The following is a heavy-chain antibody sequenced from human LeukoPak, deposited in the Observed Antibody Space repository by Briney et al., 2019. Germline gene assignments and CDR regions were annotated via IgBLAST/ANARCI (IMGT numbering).Heavy chain of an antibody. CDR1: GFTFSSYS. CDR3: ARNGCSSTSCYREGGYYYYMDV. D-gene: IGHD2-2*01. CDR2: ISSSSSYI. V-gene: IGHV3-21*04. Sequence: NSGGSLRLSCAASGFTFSSYSMNWVRQAPGKGLEWVSSISSSSSYIYYADSVKGRFTISRDNAKNSLYLQMNRLRSDDTAVYYCARNGCSSTSCYREGGYYYYMDVWGKGTTVTVSS. J-gene: IGHJ6*03.